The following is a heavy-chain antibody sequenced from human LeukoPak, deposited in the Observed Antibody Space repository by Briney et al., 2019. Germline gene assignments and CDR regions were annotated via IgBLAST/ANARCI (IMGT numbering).Heavy chain of an antibody. CDR1: GFTFSGSA. J-gene: IGHJ4*02. CDR3: TRQDYDFWSGGNDY. CDR2: IRSKANSYAT. V-gene: IGHV3-73*01. D-gene: IGHD3-3*01. Sequence: GGSLKLSCAASGFTFSGSAMHWVRQASGKGLEWVGRIRSKANSYATAYAASVKGRFTISRDDSKNTAYLQMNSLKTEDTAVYYCTRQDYDFWSGGNDYWGQGTLGTVSS.